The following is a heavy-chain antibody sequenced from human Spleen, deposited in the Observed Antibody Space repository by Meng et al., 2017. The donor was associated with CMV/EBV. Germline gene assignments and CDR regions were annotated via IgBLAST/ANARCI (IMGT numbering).Heavy chain of an antibody. Sequence: SETLSLTCAASDSSVFGSHFWAWVRQPPGKRLEWIGSIADTRKTYYTPSLQSRITMSVDTSMNHFSLRLTSVTAADTAVYYCAREGGDPYFDMWGRGTLVTVSS. CDR1: DSSVFGSHF. CDR3: AREGGDPYFDM. CDR2: IADTRKT. D-gene: IGHD3-9*01. J-gene: IGHJ4*03. V-gene: IGHV4-38-2*02.